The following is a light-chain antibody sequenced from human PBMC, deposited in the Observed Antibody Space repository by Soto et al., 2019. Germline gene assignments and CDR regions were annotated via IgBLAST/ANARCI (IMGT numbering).Light chain of an antibody. CDR1: QGISSY. CDR3: QQLNSYPRT. J-gene: IGKJ1*01. CDR2: AAS. V-gene: IGKV1-9*01. Sequence: DIQLTQSPSFLSASVGDRVTITCRASQGISSYLAWYQQKPGNAPKLLIYAASTLQSGVPSRFSGSGSGTEFTPTISSLQPEDFATYYCQQLNSYPRTFGQGTKVEIK.